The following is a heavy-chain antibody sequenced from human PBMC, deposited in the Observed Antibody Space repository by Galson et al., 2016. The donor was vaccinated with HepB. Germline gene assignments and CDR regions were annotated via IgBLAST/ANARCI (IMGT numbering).Heavy chain of an antibody. CDR3: VRHDWSEYSYGYDY. D-gene: IGHD5-18*01. CDR1: GGSISSSSSY. CDR2: IHYSGNT. Sequence: SETLSLTCSVSGGSISSSSSYWGWIRQPPGKGLEWIGSIHYSGNTYYNPSLKSRVTISVETSKHQLSLKLSFVTAADTDVYYCVRHDWSEYSYGYDYWGQGTLVTVSS. V-gene: IGHV4-39*01. J-gene: IGHJ4*02.